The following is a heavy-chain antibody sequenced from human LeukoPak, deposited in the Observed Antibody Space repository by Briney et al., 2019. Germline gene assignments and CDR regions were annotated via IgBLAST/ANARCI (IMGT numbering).Heavy chain of an antibody. CDR2: ISYDGSNK. V-gene: IGHV3-30*18. CDR3: AKEGRRYCSGGSCYANDY. D-gene: IGHD2-15*01. J-gene: IGHJ4*02. CDR1: GFTFSSYG. Sequence: GRSLRLSCAASGFTFSSYGMHWVRQAPGKGLEWVAVISYDGSNKYYADSVKGRFTISRDNSKNTLYLQMNSLRAEDTAVYYWAKEGRRYCSGGSCYANDYWGQGTLVTVSS.